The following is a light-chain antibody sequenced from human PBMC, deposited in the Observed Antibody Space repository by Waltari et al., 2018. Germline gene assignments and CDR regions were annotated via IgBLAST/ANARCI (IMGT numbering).Light chain of an antibody. V-gene: IGLV2-8*01. Sequence: QSVLTQPPSATGSPGQSVTISCTETNSDVGAYNYVSWYQQHPGKVPKLLIYEVTKRPSGVPDRFSGSKSGNTASLTVSGLQADDEADYYCSSYAHNNHFVFGTGTKVTVL. CDR3: SSYAHNNHFV. CDR1: NSDVGAYNY. CDR2: EVT. J-gene: IGLJ1*01.